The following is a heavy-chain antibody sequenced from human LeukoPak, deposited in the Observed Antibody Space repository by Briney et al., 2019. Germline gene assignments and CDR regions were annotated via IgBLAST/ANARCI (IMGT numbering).Heavy chain of an antibody. CDR3: AKDGSSSSRFDY. CDR2: ISGSGGST. CDR1: GFTFSSYA. J-gene: IGHJ4*02. Sequence: AGGPLRLSCAASGFTFSSYAMSWVRQVPGKGLEWVSAISGSGGSTYYADSVKGRFTISRDNSKNTLYLQMNSLRAEDTAVYYCAKDGSSSSRFDYWGQGTLVTVSS. V-gene: IGHV3-23*01. D-gene: IGHD6-6*01.